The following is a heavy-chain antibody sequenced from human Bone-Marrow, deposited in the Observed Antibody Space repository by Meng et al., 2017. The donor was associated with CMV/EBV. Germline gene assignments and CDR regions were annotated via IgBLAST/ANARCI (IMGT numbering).Heavy chain of an antibody. J-gene: IGHJ5*02. V-gene: IGHV3-15*01. Sequence: GESLKISCAASGFTFSNAWMSWVRQAPGKGLEWVGRIKSKTDGGTTDYAAPVKGRFTISRDDSKNTLYLQMNSLKTEDTAVYYCTTDPVTTWNWFDPWGQGPLVTVSS. CDR3: TTDPVTTWNWFDP. CDR2: IKSKTDGGTT. D-gene: IGHD4-11*01. CDR1: GFTFSNAW.